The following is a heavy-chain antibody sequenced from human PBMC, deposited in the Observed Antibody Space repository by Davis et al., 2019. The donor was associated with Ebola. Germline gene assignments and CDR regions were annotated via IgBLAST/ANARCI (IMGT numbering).Heavy chain of an antibody. Sequence: GESLKISCAASGFTFSSAGMHWVRQAPDKGLEWVAIISSHGNSKYYADSVKGRFTISRDNSKNTLYLQMNSLRAEDTAVYYCPRGAAAGTFLVWFDPWGQGTLVTVSS. CDR2: ISSHGNSK. CDR1: GFTFSSAG. CDR3: PRGAAAGTFLVWFDP. J-gene: IGHJ5*02. V-gene: IGHV3-30*03. D-gene: IGHD6-13*01.